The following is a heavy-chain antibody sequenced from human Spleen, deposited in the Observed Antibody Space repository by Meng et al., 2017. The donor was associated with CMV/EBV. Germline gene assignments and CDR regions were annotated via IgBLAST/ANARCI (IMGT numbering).Heavy chain of an antibody. J-gene: IGHJ4*02. Sequence: KGSCKASAYTFTGYYMHWVRQAPGQGREWMGWINPNSGGTNYAQKFQGRVTMTRDTSISTAYMELSRLRSDDTAVYYFARETIFGVVWGQGTLVTVSS. CDR3: ARETIFGVV. D-gene: IGHD3-3*01. V-gene: IGHV1-2*02. CDR1: AYTFTGYY. CDR2: INPNSGGT.